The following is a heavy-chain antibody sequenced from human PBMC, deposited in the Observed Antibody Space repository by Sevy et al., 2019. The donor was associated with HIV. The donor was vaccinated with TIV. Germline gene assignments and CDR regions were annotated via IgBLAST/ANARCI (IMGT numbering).Heavy chain of an antibody. CDR2: INHSGST. J-gene: IGHJ6*02. D-gene: IGHD3-3*01. V-gene: IGHV4-34*01. CDR1: GGSFSGYY. CDR3: ARGGYDFWSGYYFAYYYYGMDV. Sequence: SETLSLTCAVYGGSFSGYYWSWIRQPPGKGLEWIGEINHSGSTNYNPSLKSRVTISVDTSKNQFSLKLSSVTAADTAVYYCARGGYDFWSGYYFAYYYYGMDVWGQGTTVTVSS.